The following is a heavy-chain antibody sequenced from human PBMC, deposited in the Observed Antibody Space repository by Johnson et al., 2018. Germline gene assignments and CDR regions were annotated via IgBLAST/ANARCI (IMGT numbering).Heavy chain of an antibody. CDR3: ARYTSSRADYYYYYMDV. J-gene: IGHJ6*03. Sequence: QVQLQESGPGLVKPSETLSLTCTVSGASISSYYWSWIRQPPGKGLEWIGSMFYTGTTNYNPSLKSRITMSLDTSKNQFSLKLSSVTAADTAVYYCARYTSSRADYYYYYMDVWGEGTTVTVSS. CDR2: MFYTGTT. D-gene: IGHD6-13*01. CDR1: GASISSYY. V-gene: IGHV4-59*01.